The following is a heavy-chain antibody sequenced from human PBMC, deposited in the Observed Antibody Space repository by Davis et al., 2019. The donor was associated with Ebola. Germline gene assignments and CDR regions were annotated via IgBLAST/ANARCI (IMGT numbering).Heavy chain of an antibody. CDR3: SRLKGGGNFDWLLYRREDAFDI. V-gene: IGHV1-18*01. Sequence: AASVKVSCKASGYTFTSYGISWVRQAPGQGLEWMGWISAYNGNTNYAQKLQGRVTMTTDTSTSTAYMELRSLSSDDTAVYYCSRLKGGGNFDWLLYRREDAFDIWGQGTMVTVSS. CDR1: GYTFTSYG. J-gene: IGHJ3*02. D-gene: IGHD3-9*01. CDR2: ISAYNGNT.